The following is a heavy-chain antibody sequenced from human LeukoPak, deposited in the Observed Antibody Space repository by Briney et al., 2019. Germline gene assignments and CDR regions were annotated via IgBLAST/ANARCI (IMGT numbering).Heavy chain of an antibody. CDR3: ARFLVGATTSFDY. J-gene: IGHJ4*02. Sequence: SETLSLTCTVSGGSISSGSYYWSWIRQPAGKGLEWIGRIYTSGSTNYNPSLKSRVTISVDTSKNQSSLKLSSVTAADTAVYYCARFLVGATTSFDYWGQGTLVTVSS. D-gene: IGHD1-26*01. V-gene: IGHV4-61*02. CDR1: GGSISSGSYY. CDR2: IYTSGST.